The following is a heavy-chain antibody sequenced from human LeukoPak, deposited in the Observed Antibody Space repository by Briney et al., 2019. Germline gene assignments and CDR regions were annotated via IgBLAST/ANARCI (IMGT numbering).Heavy chain of an antibody. J-gene: IGHJ4*02. Sequence: PGGSLRLSCAASGFTVSSNYMSWVRQAPGKGLEWVSVIYSGDSTYYADSVKGRFTISRDNSKNTLYLQMNSLRAEDTAVYYCATHLEDGSGLFDYWGQGTLVTVSS. CDR1: GFTVSSNY. CDR2: IYSGDST. CDR3: ATHLEDGSGLFDY. D-gene: IGHD3-10*01. V-gene: IGHV3-66*01.